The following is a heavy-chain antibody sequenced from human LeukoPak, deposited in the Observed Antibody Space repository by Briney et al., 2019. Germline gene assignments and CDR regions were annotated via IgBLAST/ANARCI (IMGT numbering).Heavy chain of an antibody. CDR2: ISSSGRYI. Sequence: GGSLRLSCAASGFTLSDYTMNWVRQAPGKGLEWVSSISSSGRYIYYADSVKGRFNISRDNAENSLYLQMNSLRAEDTAIYFCARDRGILLVPAAKTFAYWGQGTLVTVSS. V-gene: IGHV3-21*01. D-gene: IGHD2-2*01. J-gene: IGHJ4*02. CDR1: GFTLSDYT. CDR3: ARDRGILLVPAAKTFAY.